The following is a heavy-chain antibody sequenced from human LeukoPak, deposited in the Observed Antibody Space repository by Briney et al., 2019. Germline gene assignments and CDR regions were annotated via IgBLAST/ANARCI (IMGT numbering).Heavy chain of an antibody. Sequence: GGSLRLSCAASGFTFSDYYTTWIRQAPGRGLEWISYINGSSSDTKYADSVKGRFTISRDNAKNSVYLLMNNLRAEDTAVYYCARVSSSSTNWFDSWGQGTLVTVSS. CDR3: ARVSSSSTNWFDS. V-gene: IGHV3-11*06. CDR2: INGSSSDT. J-gene: IGHJ5*01. CDR1: GFTFSDYY. D-gene: IGHD6-19*01.